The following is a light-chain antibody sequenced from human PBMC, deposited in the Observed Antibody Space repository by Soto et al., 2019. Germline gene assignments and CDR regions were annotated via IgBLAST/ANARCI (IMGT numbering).Light chain of an antibody. Sequence: NFMLTQPHSVSESPGKTVTISCTRSSGSMASNYVQWYQQRPGSAPTTVIYEDNQRPSGVPDRFSGSIDSSSNSASLTISGLKTEDEADYYCQSYDSSNAWVFGGGTKLTVL. CDR3: QSYDSSNAWV. J-gene: IGLJ3*02. V-gene: IGLV6-57*03. CDR2: EDN. CDR1: SGSMASNY.